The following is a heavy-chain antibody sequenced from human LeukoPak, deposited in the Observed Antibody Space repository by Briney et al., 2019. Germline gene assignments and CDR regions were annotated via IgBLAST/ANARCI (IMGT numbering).Heavy chain of an antibody. CDR2: INPNSGGT. Sequence: ASVKVSCKASGYTFTGYYMHWVRQAPGQGLGWMGRINPNSGGTNYAQKFQGRVTMTRDTSISTAYMELSRLRSDDTAVYYCARDIGGYSSGRRDHWGQGTLVTVSS. CDR1: GYTFTGYY. J-gene: IGHJ4*02. CDR3: ARDIGGYSSGRRDH. V-gene: IGHV1-2*06. D-gene: IGHD6-19*01.